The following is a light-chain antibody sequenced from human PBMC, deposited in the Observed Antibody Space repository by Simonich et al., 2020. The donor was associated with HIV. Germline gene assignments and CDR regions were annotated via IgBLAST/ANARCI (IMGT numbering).Light chain of an antibody. Sequence: NFMLTQPHSVSESPGKTVTISCTRSSGSIASNYVQWYQQRPGSSPPTVIYEDNQSPSGVPDRFSGSIDSSSNSASLTISGLKTEDEADYYCQSYDSSNVVFGGGTKLTVL. V-gene: IGLV6-57*01. CDR2: EDN. CDR1: SGSIASNY. J-gene: IGLJ2*01. CDR3: QSYDSSNVV.